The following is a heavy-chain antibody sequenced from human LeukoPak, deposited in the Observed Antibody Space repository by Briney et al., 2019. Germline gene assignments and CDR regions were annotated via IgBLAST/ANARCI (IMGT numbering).Heavy chain of an antibody. CDR1: GFTFSDHY. Sequence: GGSLRLSCAASGFTFSDHYMSWVRQAPGKGLEWVSYISGSGNSIDYADSVKGRFSISRDNAKNSLYLQMNSLRAEDTAVYYCARGTDYWGQGTLVTVSS. J-gene: IGHJ4*02. V-gene: IGHV3-11*01. CDR3: ARGTDY. CDR2: ISGSGNSI.